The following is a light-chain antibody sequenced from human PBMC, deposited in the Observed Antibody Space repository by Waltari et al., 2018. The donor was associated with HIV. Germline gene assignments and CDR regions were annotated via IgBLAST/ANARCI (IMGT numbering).Light chain of an antibody. CDR3: QVWDTSSDHVI. J-gene: IGLJ2*01. CDR2: DYT. V-gene: IGLV3-21*02. CDR1: NIGRKN. Sequence: SFVLTQPPSVSVAPGQTARITCGGNNIGRKNVHWYQQKPGQAPVVVVHDYTDRHSGIPERFSGSNSGNTATLTISRVEAGDEADYHCQVWDTSSDHVIFGGGTKLTVL.